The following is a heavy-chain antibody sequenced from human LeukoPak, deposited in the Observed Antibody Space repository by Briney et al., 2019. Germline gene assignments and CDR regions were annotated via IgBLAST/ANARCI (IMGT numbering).Heavy chain of an antibody. CDR3: AKXSNYXYDNSGQTPFDY. V-gene: IGHV3-64*01. D-gene: IGHD3-22*01. CDR1: GFTFXSYA. J-gene: IGHJ4*02. CDR2: ISSYGGST. Sequence: XXAXGFTFXSYAMHWVRQAPGKGLEYVSAISSYGGSTYYANSVKGRFTISRDNSKNTLYLQMGSLRAEDTAVYYCAKXSNYXYDNSGQTPFDYWGQGTLVTVSS.